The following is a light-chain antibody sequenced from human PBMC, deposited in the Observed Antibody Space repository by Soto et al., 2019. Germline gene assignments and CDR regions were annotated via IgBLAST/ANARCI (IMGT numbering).Light chain of an antibody. J-gene: IGKJ4*01. CDR3: QQYNNWPIT. CDR1: QSVSSN. V-gene: IGKV3-15*01. Sequence: EIVMTQSPATLSVSPGERPTLSCRASQSVSSNLAWYQQKPGQAPRLLIYGASPRATGIPARFSGSGSGTEFTLTISRLHAEDFAVYYCQQYNNWPITFGGGTKVEIK. CDR2: GAS.